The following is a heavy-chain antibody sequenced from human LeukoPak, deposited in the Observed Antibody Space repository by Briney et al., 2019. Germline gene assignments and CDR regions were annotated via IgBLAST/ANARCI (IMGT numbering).Heavy chain of an antibody. D-gene: IGHD6-6*01. V-gene: IGHV3-23*01. CDR1: GFTFSSYA. J-gene: IGHJ4*02. CDR3: AKDRRVGIAARQFDY. Sequence: GGSLRLSCAASGFTFSSYAMSWVRQAPGKGLEWVSAISGSGGSTYYADSVKGRFTIPRDNSKNTLYLQMNSLRAEDTAVYYCAKDRRVGIAARQFDYWGQGTLVTVSS. CDR2: ISGSGGST.